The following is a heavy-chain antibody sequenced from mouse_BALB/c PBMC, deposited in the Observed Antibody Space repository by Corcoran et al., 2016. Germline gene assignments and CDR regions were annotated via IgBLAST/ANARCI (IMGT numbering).Heavy chain of an antibody. J-gene: IGHJ2*01. D-gene: IGHD3-2*01. V-gene: IGHV9-4*02. Sequence: QIQLVQSGPELKKPGETVRISCKASGYTFITAGMQWMQTMPVKGLKLIGWINTHSGVPKYAEDFKGRFAFSLENSASTAYLQISNLKNEDTVTYFCAIESSDSSGHYFYYCGQGTTLTVSS. CDR3: AIESSDSSGHYFYY. CDR1: GYTFITAG. CDR2: INTHSGVP.